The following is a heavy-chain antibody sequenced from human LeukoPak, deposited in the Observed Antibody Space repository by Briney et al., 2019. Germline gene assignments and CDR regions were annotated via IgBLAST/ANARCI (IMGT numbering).Heavy chain of an antibody. J-gene: IGHJ6*03. CDR2: ISRSGSTK. CDR3: ARDPRRYSYPYYYYYMDV. Sequence: GGSLRLSCAASGFTFSDYNMRWIRQAPGKGLEWVSSISRSGSTKYYADSVKGRFTISRDNAKNSLFLQMNSLRAEDTAVYYCARDPRRYSYPYYYYYMDVWGKGTTVTVSS. D-gene: IGHD5-18*01. V-gene: IGHV3-11*04. CDR1: GFTFSDYN.